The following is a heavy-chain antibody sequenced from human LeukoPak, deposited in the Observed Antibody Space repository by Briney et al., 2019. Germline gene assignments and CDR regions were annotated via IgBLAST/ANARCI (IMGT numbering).Heavy chain of an antibody. J-gene: IGHJ4*02. Sequence: GGSLRLSCAASGFTFSNAWMSWVRQAPGKGLEWVGRIKSKTDGGTTDYAAPVKGRFTISRDDSKNTLYLQMNSLKTEDTAVYYCTTSVKMATIYNYWGQGTLVTVSS. CDR2: IKSKTDGGTT. D-gene: IGHD5-24*01. V-gene: IGHV3-15*01. CDR3: TTSVKMATIYNY. CDR1: GFTFSNAW.